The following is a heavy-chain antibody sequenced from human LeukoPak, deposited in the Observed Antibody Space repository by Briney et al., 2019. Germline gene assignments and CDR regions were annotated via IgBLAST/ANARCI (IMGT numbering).Heavy chain of an antibody. J-gene: IGHJ4*02. CDR2: IKQDGSEK. Sequence: PGGSLRLSCAASGFTFSSYWMSWVRQAPGKGLEWVANIKQDGSEKYYVDSVKGRFTISRDNAKNSLYLQMNSLRAEDTAVYYCAKDIDGSSSSGIDYWGQGTLVTVSS. V-gene: IGHV3-7*01. CDR1: GFTFSSYW. CDR3: AKDIDGSSSSGIDY. D-gene: IGHD6-6*01.